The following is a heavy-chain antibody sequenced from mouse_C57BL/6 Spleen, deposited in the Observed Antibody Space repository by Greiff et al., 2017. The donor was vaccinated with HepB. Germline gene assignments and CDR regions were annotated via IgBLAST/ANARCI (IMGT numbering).Heavy chain of an antibody. CDR1: GYAFSSSW. V-gene: IGHV1-82*01. CDR3: ASLLGGY. J-gene: IGHJ2*01. D-gene: IGHD2-1*01. CDR2: IYPGDGDT. Sequence: QVQLKQSGPELVKPGASVKISCKASGYAFSSSWMNWVKQRPGKGLEWIGRIYPGDGDTNYNGKLKGKATLTADKSSSPAYIQLSSLTSEDSAVYFCASLLGGYWGQGTTLTGSS.